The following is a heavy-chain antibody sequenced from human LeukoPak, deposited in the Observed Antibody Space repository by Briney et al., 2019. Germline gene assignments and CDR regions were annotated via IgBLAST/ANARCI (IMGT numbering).Heavy chain of an antibody. D-gene: IGHD2-2*01. J-gene: IGHJ6*02. CDR2: IKQDGSEK. V-gene: IGHV3-7*04. CDR3: ARDCSSATCYPEYYNGLDV. CDR1: GIAFSSYW. Sequence: PGGSLRLSYAASGIAFSSYWMSWVRQAPGKGLEWVANIKQDGSEKDYVDSVKGRFTISRDNAKNSLYLQMNSLRAEDTAVYYCARDCSSATCYPEYYNGLDVWGQGATVTVSS.